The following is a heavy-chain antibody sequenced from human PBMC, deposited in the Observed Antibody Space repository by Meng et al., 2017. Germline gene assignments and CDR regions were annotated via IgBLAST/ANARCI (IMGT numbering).Heavy chain of an antibody. CDR2: VNPNSGGT. CDR3: ASELNTYGSGSYAY. J-gene: IGHJ4*02. D-gene: IGHD3-10*01. CDR1: GYTFTGYY. V-gene: IGHV1-2*06. Sequence: QVQLVQSGEEVKKPGASVKVSCKASGYTFTGYYMHWVRQAPGQGLEWMGRVNPNSGGTNYAQKFQGRVTMTRDTSISTAYMELSRLRSDDTAVYYCASELNTYGSGSYAYWGQGTLVTVSS.